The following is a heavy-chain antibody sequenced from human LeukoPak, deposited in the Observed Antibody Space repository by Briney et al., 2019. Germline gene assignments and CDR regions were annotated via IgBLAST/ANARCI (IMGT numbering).Heavy chain of an antibody. D-gene: IGHD3-9*01. V-gene: IGHV4-59*01. CDR2: IYYSGST. Sequence: SETLSLTCTVSGGSISSYYWSWIRQPPGKGLEWIGYIYYSGSTNYNPSLKSRVTISVDTSKNQFSLKLSSVTAADTAVYYCARLVPSYDILAGYYLHYFDYWGQGTLVTVSS. CDR3: ARLVPSYDILAGYYLHYFDY. J-gene: IGHJ4*02. CDR1: GGSISSYY.